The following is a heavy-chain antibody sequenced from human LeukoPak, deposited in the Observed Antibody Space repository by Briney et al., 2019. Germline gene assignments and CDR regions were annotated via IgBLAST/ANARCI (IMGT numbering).Heavy chain of an antibody. J-gene: IGHJ4*02. CDR3: ARYYYDSSGLDY. CDR2: IYYSGST. V-gene: IGHV4-59*08. CDR1: GGSISGYY. D-gene: IGHD3-22*01. Sequence: SETLSLTCTVSGGSISGYYWSWIRQPPGKGLEWIGYIYYSGSTNYNPSLKSRVTISVDTSKNQFSLKLSSVTAADTAVYYCARYYYDSSGLDYWGQGTLVTVSS.